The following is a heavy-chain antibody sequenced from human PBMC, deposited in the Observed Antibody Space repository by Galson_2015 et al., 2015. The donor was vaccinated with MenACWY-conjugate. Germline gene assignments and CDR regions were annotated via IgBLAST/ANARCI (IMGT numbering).Heavy chain of an antibody. J-gene: IGHJ2*01. V-gene: IGHV3-30*04. Sequence: SLRLCCAASGFTFSSYAMHWVRQAPGKGLEWVAVISYDGSNKYYADSVKGRFTISRDNSKNTLYLQMNSLRAEDTAVYYCARGIAVAGLYWYFDLWGRGTLVTVSS. CDR2: ISYDGSNK. CDR3: ARGIAVAGLYWYFDL. D-gene: IGHD6-19*01. CDR1: GFTFSSYA.